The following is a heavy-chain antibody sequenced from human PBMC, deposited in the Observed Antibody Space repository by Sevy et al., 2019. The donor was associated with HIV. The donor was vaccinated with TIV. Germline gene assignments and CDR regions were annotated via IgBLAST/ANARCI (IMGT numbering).Heavy chain of an antibody. D-gene: IGHD2-8*02. CDR2: IKSKTDGGTI. CDR1: GFTFSYAW. J-gene: IGHJ6*02. V-gene: IGHV3-15*01. Sequence: GGSLRLSCAASGFTFSYAWMTWVRQAPGKGLEWVGRIKSKTDGGTIDYAAPVKGRFTNSRDDSKNTLYLQMNSLKSEDTAVYYCSTDPIIVLLVTDGMDVWGQGTTVTVSS. CDR3: STDPIIVLLVTDGMDV.